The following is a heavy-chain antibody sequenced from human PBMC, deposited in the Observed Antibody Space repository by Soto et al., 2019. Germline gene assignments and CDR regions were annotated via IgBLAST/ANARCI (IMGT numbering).Heavy chain of an antibody. CDR1: GFTFSSYA. CDR3: AKRITGARDNNWFDP. D-gene: IGHD3-16*01. J-gene: IGHJ5*02. CDR2: ISGSGGST. Sequence: VQLVESGGGVVQPGRSLRLSCAASGFTFSSYAMHWVRQAPGKGLEWVSAISGSGGSTYYADSVKGRFTISRDNSKNTLYLQMNSLRAEDTAVYYCAKRITGARDNNWFDPWGQGTLVTVSS. V-gene: IGHV3-23*04.